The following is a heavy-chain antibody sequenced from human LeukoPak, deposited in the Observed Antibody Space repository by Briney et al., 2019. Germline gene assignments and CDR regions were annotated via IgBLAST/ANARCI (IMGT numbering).Heavy chain of an antibody. CDR2: VYPVYSDT. CDR3: VRRGYCDGTGGCHSNPFDI. V-gene: IGHV5-51*01. D-gene: IGHD2/OR15-2a*01. Sequence: GESLKISCKGSGYSFTSGYSFAVYWIGWVRQMPGKGLEWMGIVYPVYSDTRYNPSFQGQVTISVDTSISTAYLQWSSLKASDTAIYYCVRRGYCDGTGGCHSNPFDIWGQGTMVTVSS. J-gene: IGHJ3*02. CDR1: GYSFTSGYSFAVYW.